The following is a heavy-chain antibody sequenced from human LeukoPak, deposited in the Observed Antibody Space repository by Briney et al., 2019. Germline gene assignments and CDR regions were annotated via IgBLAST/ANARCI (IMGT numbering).Heavy chain of an antibody. Sequence: SETLSLTCTVSGGSIISYYWSWIRQPPGKGLEWIGYIYYSGSTNYNPSLKSRVTISVDTSKNQFSLKLSSVTAADTAVYYCARAGAEAAAGTPFDYWGQGTLVTVSS. J-gene: IGHJ4*02. CDR1: GGSIISYY. D-gene: IGHD6-13*01. CDR2: IYYSGST. V-gene: IGHV4-59*01. CDR3: ARAGAEAAAGTPFDY.